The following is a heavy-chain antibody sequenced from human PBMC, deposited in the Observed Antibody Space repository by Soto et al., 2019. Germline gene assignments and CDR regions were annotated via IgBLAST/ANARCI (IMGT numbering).Heavy chain of an antibody. CDR3: ARGSDYDFWSGYPNWFDP. CDR2: ISSNGGST. CDR1: GFTFSSYA. J-gene: IGHJ5*02. Sequence: GGSLRLSCSASGFTFSSYAMHWVRQAPGKGLEYVSAISSNGGSTYYADSVKGRFTISRDNSKNTLYLQMSSLRAEDTAVYYCARGSDYDFWSGYPNWFDPWGQGTLVTVSS. V-gene: IGHV3-64D*06. D-gene: IGHD3-3*01.